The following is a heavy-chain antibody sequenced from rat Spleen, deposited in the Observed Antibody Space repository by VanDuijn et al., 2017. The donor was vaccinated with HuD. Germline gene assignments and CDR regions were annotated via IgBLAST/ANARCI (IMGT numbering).Heavy chain of an antibody. CDR3: ARPTTGIPFNY. D-gene: IGHD1-9*01. CDR1: GFTFSDYC. Sequence: EVQLVESGGGLVQPGRSLKLSCVASGFTFSDYCMAWVRQTPKKGLEWVASTGYEGSTTYYEDSVKGRFTISRDNAKSTLYLQMNSLRSEDTAIYYCARPTTGIPFNYWGQGVMVTVSS. CDR2: TGYEGSTT. V-gene: IGHV5-22*01. J-gene: IGHJ2*01.